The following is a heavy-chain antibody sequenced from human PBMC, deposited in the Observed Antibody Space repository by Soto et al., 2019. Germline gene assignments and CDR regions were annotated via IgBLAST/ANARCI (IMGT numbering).Heavy chain of an antibody. CDR2: IYYSGST. CDR3: ARHQFVYWSGYYPPRFDY. J-gene: IGHJ4*01. V-gene: IGHV4-59*08. CDR1: AGSISRYY. D-gene: IGHD3-3*01. Sequence: PSETLSLTCTVSAGSISRYYWSWIRQPPGKGLEWTGYIYYSGSTNYNPSLKSRVTISVDTSKNQFSLKLSSVTAADTAVYYCARHQFVYWSGYYPPRFDYWGQGSLVPVSS.